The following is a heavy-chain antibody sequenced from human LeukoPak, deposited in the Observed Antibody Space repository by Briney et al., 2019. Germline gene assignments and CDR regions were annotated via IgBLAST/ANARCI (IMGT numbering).Heavy chain of an antibody. CDR1: GFIFSNYA. J-gene: IGHJ1*01. CDR2: ITGRGDET. CDR3: AIMHGYYDGTGYWVQ. D-gene: IGHD3-22*01. V-gene: IGHV3-23*01. Sequence: PGGSLRLSCAASGFIFSNYALMWVRQAPGKGLEWVSSITGRGDETFYADSVKGRFSLSRDNSKNMLYLQMNSLRDEDTAVYYCAIMHGYYDGTGYWVQWGQGTLVTVSS.